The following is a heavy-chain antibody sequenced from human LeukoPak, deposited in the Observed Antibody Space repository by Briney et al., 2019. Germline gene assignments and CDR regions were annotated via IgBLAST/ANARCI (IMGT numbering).Heavy chain of an antibody. CDR3: ARDSYDYVWGSYRYAEYFQH. V-gene: IGHV3-7*01. CDR2: IKQDGSEK. J-gene: IGHJ1*01. CDR1: GFTFSSYW. D-gene: IGHD3-16*02. Sequence: GGSLRLSCAASGFTFSSYWMSWVRQAPGKGLEWVANIKQDGSEKYCVDSVKGRFTISRDNAKNSLYLQMNTLRPEDTAVYYCARDSYDYVWGSYRYAEYFQHWGQGTLVTVSS.